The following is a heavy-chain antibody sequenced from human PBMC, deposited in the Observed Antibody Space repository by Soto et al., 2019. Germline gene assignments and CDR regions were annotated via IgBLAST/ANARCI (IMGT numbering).Heavy chain of an antibody. V-gene: IGHV1-3*01. D-gene: IGHD5-18*01. CDR3: ARKEGAMDTDPFDY. CDR1: GYTFTSYA. J-gene: IGHJ4*02. CDR2: INAGNGNT. Sequence: QVQLVQSGAEVKKPGASVKVSCKASGYTFTSYAMHWVRQAPGQRLEWMGWINAGNGNTKYSQKFQGRVTITRDTSASTAYMELSSLRSEDTAVYYCARKEGAMDTDPFDYWGQGTLVTVSS.